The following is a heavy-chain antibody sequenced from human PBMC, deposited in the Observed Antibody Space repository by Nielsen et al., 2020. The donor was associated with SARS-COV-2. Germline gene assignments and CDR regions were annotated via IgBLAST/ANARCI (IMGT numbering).Heavy chain of an antibody. Sequence: ASVKVSCKASGYTFTSYYMHWVRQAPGQGLEWMGIINPSGGSTSYAQKFQGRVTITRDTSASTAYMELSSLRSEDTAVYYCASLFHSNYYHFGMDVWGQGTTVTVSS. CDR3: ASLFHSNYYHFGMDV. CDR1: GYTFTSYY. D-gene: IGHD4-11*01. CDR2: INPSGGST. V-gene: IGHV1-46*01. J-gene: IGHJ6*02.